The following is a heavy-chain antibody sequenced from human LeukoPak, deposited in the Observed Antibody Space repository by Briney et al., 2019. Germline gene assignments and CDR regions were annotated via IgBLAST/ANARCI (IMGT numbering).Heavy chain of an antibody. CDR2: ISGSGGGT. CDR3: AKERATTTTFAY. CDR1: GFTFSTYA. J-gene: IGHJ4*02. V-gene: IGHV3-23*01. D-gene: IGHD1-26*01. Sequence: GSLRLSCAASGFTFSTYAMSWVRQAPGKGLEWVSLISGSGGGTYYANSVKGRFTISRDNSKNTLYLQMDSLRTEDTAVYYCAKERATTTTFAYWGQGTLITVSS.